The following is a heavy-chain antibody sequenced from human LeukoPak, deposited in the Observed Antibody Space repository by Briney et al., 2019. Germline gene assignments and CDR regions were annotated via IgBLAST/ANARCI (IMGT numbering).Heavy chain of an antibody. V-gene: IGHV3-48*04. D-gene: IGHD3-22*01. CDR3: ARDQSITMIVVNEPDDAFDI. J-gene: IGHJ3*02. Sequence: GGSLRLSCAASGFTFSSYAMSWVRQAPGKGLEWVSYISSSGSTIYYADSVKGRFTISRDTAKNSLYLKMNSLRAEDTAVYYCARDQSITMIVVNEPDDAFDIWGQGTMVTVSS. CDR2: ISSSGSTI. CDR1: GFTFSSYA.